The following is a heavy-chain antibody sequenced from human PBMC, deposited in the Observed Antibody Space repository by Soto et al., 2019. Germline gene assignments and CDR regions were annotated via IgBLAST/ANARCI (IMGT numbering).Heavy chain of an antibody. CDR1: GYTFTSYD. V-gene: IGHV1-8*01. Sequence: ASVKVSCKASGYTFTSYDINWVRQATGQGLEWMGWMNPNSGNTGYAQKFQGRVTMTRNTSISTAYMELSSLRSEDTAVYYCASGRDGYNYYYGMDVWGQGTTVTVSS. CDR3: ASGRDGYNYYYGMDV. J-gene: IGHJ6*02. CDR2: MNPNSGNT.